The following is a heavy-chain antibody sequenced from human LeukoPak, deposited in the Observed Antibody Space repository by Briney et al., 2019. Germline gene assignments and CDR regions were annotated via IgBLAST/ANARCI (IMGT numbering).Heavy chain of an antibody. V-gene: IGHV4-39*01. CDR2: ISYSGST. Sequence: PSETLSLTCTVSGGSISSSTYYWGWIRQPPGKGLEWIGSISYSGSTYYNPSLKSRVTISVDTSKNQFSLRLSSVTGADTAVYHCARHYYDSSDYYPYYFNYWGQGTLVTVSS. D-gene: IGHD3-22*01. CDR1: GGSISSSTYY. CDR3: ARHYYDSSDYYPYYFNY. J-gene: IGHJ4*02.